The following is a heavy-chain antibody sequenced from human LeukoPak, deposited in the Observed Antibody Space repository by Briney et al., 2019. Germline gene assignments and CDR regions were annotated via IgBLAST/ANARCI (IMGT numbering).Heavy chain of an antibody. CDR1: GYTFTGYY. J-gene: IGHJ3*02. D-gene: IGHD3-16*01. Sequence: ASVKVSCKASGYTFTGYYMHWVRQAPGQGLEWMGWINPNSGGTNYAQKFQGWVTRTRDTSISTAYMELSRLRSDDTAVYYCARDPLLGAGKDAFDIWGQGTMVTVSS. V-gene: IGHV1-2*04. CDR3: ARDPLLGAGKDAFDI. CDR2: INPNSGGT.